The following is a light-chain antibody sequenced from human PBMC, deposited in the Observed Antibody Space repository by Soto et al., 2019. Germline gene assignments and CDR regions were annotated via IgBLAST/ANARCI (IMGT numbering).Light chain of an antibody. V-gene: IGLV3-21*04. Sequence: SYELTQPPSVSVAPGETAKITCGGNNIGSQSDHWYQQKPGQAPVVAIVYEIDRPSGIPGRFSGSNYGNTATLTITSGDADDEADYYCRVWDIDSDKPVFGGGTKLTVL. CDR1: NIGSQS. CDR2: YEI. J-gene: IGLJ2*01. CDR3: RVWDIDSDKPV.